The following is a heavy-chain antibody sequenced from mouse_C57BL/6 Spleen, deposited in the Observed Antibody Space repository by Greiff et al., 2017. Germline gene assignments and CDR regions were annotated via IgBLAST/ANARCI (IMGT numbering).Heavy chain of an antibody. CDR3: TREGPTYGSPYWYFDV. CDR2: ISSGGDYI. CDR1: GFTFSSYA. D-gene: IGHD1-1*01. Sequence: EVKLQESGEGLVKPGGSLKLSCAASGFTFSSYAMSWVRQTPEKRLEWVAYISSGGDYIYYADTVKGRFTISRDNARNTLYLQMSSLKSEDTAMYYCTREGPTYGSPYWYFDVWGTGTTLTVSS. V-gene: IGHV5-9-1*02. J-gene: IGHJ1*03.